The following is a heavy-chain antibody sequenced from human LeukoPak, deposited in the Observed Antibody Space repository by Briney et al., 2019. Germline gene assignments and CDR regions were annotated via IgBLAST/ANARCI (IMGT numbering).Heavy chain of an antibody. CDR2: IYRNGKT. CDR3: ARVQSRLSWFDP. Sequence: PSQTLSLTCAVSGGDMSSWVYPWSWIRQPPGKGLEWIGYIYRNGKTFYNPSLTSRLTISIDTPTNQFSLTLHSVTAADTAVYYCARVQSRLSWFDPWGQGTLVTVSS. CDR1: GGDMSSWVYP. J-gene: IGHJ5*02. V-gene: IGHV4-30-4*07.